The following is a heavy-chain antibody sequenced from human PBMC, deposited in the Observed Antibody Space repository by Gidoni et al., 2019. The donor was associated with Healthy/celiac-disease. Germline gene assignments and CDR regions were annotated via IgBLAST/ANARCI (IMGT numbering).Heavy chain of an antibody. Sequence: QVQLVQSGAEVKKPGASVKVSCKASGYTFTSYGISWVRRAPGQGLEWMGWISAYNGNTNYAQKLQGRVTMTTDTSTSTAYMELRSLRSDDTAVYYCARDSSHLGAVADPLDYWGQGTLVTVSS. V-gene: IGHV1-18*01. D-gene: IGHD6-19*01. CDR1: GYTFTSYG. CDR3: ARDSSHLGAVADPLDY. J-gene: IGHJ4*02. CDR2: ISAYNGNT.